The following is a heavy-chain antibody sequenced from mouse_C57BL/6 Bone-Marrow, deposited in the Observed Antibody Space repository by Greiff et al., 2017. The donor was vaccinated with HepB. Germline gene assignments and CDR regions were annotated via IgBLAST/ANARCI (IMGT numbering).Heavy chain of an antibody. D-gene: IGHD3-3*01. CDR3: ARGLGRYFDY. J-gene: IGHJ2*01. CDR2: INPSSGYT. CDR1: GYTFTSYT. Sequence: VQLQESGAELARPGASVKMSCKASGYTFTSYTMHWVKQRPGQGLEWIGYINPSSGYTKYNQKFKDKATLTADKSSSTAYMQLSSLTSEDSAVYYCARGLGRYFDYWGQGTTLTVSS. V-gene: IGHV1-4*01.